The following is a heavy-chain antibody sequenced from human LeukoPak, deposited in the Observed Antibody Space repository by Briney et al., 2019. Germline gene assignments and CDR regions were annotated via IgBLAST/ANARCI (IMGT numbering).Heavy chain of an antibody. Sequence: GGSLRLSCAASGFTVSSNYMTWVRQAPGKGLEWVSVIYSGGSTYYADSVKGRSTISRDNSKNTLYLQMNSLRAEDTAVYYCTRNWGSDNWFDPWGQGTLVTVSS. J-gene: IGHJ5*02. CDR3: TRNWGSDNWFDP. V-gene: IGHV3-53*01. D-gene: IGHD7-27*01. CDR2: IYSGGST. CDR1: GFTVSSNY.